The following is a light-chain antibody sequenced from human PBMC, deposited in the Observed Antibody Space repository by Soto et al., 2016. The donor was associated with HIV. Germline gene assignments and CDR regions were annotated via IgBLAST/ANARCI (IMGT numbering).Light chain of an antibody. V-gene: IGKV1D-16*01. J-gene: IGKJ2*01. CDR2: ATS. CDR3: QQSYSTSYT. CDR1: QGISRW. Sequence: DIQMTQSPSSLSASVGDRVTITCRASQGISRWLVWYQQKPEKAPKSLIYATSNLQSGVPSRFSGSVSGTDFTLIISSLQPEDYATYYCQQSYSTSYTFGQGPSWRSN.